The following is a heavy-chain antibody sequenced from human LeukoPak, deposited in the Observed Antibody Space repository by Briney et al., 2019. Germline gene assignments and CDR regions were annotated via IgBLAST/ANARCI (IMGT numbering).Heavy chain of an antibody. CDR2: ISAYNGNT. J-gene: IGHJ4*02. Sequence: GASVKVSCKASGYTFTSYGISWVRQAPGQGLEWMGWISAYNGNTNYAQKLQGRVTMTTDTSTSTAYTELSSLRSEDTAVYYCASPRGRWLQLPDYWGQGTLVTVSS. CDR3: ASPRGRWLQLPDY. V-gene: IGHV1-18*01. D-gene: IGHD5-24*01. CDR1: GYTFTSYG.